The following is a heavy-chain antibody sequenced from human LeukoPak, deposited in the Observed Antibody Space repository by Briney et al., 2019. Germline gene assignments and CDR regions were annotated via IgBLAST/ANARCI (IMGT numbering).Heavy chain of an antibody. CDR2: INPNSGGT. CDR1: GYTFTNYY. CDR3: ARVVGYISSSADFYSYYGMDV. Sequence: ASVKVSCKASGYTFTNYYLHWVRQAPGQGLEWMGWINPNSGGTNYAQTFQGRVTMTRDTSITTAYLELSRLRFDDTAVYYCARVVGYISSSADFYSYYGMDVWGQGTTVTVSS. V-gene: IGHV1-2*02. J-gene: IGHJ6*02. D-gene: IGHD6-6*01.